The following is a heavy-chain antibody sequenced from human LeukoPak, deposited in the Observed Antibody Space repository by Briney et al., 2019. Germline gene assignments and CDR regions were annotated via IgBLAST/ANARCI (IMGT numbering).Heavy chain of an antibody. V-gene: IGHV3-21*01. CDR1: GFTFSRHS. CDR2: ISSNSSYI. J-gene: IGHJ5*02. CDR3: ARGIRGYCSSTSCCPFDP. D-gene: IGHD2-2*01. Sequence: GGSLRLSCAASGFTFSRHSMHWVRQAPGKGLEWVSSISSNSSYIYYADSVKGRFTISRDNAKNSLYLQMNSLRAEDTAVYYCARGIRGYCSSTSCCPFDPWGQGTLVTVSS.